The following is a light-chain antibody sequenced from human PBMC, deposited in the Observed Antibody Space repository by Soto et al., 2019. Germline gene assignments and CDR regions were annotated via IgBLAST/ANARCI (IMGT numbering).Light chain of an antibody. CDR2: DVS. CDR3: SSYTSSSTLGV. CDR1: SSDVGGYNY. V-gene: IGLV2-14*01. J-gene: IGLJ1*01. Sequence: QSALTQPASVSGSPGQSITISCTGTSSDVGGYNYVSWYQQHPGKAPKLMIYDVSNRPSGVFNRFSGSKSGNTASLTISGVQAEDEADYYCSSYTSSSTLGVFGTGTKLTVL.